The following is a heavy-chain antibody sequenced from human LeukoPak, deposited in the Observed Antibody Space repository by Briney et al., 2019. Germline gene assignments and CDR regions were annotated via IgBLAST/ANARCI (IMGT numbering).Heavy chain of an antibody. V-gene: IGHV3-9*03. CDR3: AKSSTYYYDSSGYDY. CDR1: GFTFDDYA. J-gene: IGHJ4*02. Sequence: GGSLRLSCAASGFTFDDYAMHWVRQAPGKGLEWVSGISWNSGSIGYADSVKGRFTISRDNAKNSLYLQMNSLKAEDMALYYYAKSSTYYYDSSGYDYWGQGTLVTVSS. CDR2: ISWNSGSI. D-gene: IGHD3-22*01.